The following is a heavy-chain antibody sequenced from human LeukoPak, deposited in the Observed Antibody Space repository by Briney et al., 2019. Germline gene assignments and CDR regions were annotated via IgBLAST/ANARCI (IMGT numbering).Heavy chain of an antibody. CDR2: IYYSGSA. D-gene: IGHD6-13*01. J-gene: IGHJ4*02. V-gene: IGHV4-61*01. CDR3: ARDSAGLRY. Sequence: SETLSLTCTVSGGSVSSGNYYWSWIRQPPGKGLEWIGYIYYSGSANYNPSLKSRVTMSVDMSKNQFSLKLSSLTAADTAVYYCARDSAGLRYWGQGTLVTVTS. CDR1: GGSVSSGNYY.